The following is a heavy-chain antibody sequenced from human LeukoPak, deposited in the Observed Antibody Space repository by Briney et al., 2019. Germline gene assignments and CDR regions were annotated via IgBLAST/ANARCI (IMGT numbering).Heavy chain of an antibody. V-gene: IGHV3-48*01. CDR3: AKDGRRYSYGYVDY. Sequence: GESLRLSCAASGFTFSSYSMNWVRQAPGKGLEWVSYISSSSSTIYYADSVKGRFTISRDNAKNSLYLQMNSLRAEDTAVYYCAKDGRRYSYGYVDYWGQGTLVTVSS. CDR2: ISSSSSTI. CDR1: GFTFSSYS. D-gene: IGHD5-18*01. J-gene: IGHJ4*02.